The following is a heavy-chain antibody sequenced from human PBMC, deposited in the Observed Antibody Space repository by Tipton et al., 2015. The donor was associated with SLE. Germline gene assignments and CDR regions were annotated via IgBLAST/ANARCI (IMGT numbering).Heavy chain of an antibody. D-gene: IGHD6-13*01. CDR1: GYTLSDYY. CDR3: ARQRGIVAAGADFQH. CDR2: INPYSGGS. Sequence: QLVQSGAEVKKPGASVKVSCKASGYTLSDYYIHWVRQAPGQGLEWMGWINPYSGGSNYAQKFHGRVTMTRDTSISTAYMELSRLTSDDTAVYYCARQRGIVAAGADFQHWGQGTLVTVSS. J-gene: IGHJ1*01. V-gene: IGHV1-2*02.